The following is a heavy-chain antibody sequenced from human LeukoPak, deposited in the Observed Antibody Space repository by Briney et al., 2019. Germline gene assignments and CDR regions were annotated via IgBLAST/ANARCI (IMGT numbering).Heavy chain of an antibody. V-gene: IGHV3-48*04. CDR1: GFTFSAYS. D-gene: IGHD4-17*01. CDR3: ARRATVTYHGMDV. J-gene: IGHJ6*02. Sequence: GGSLRLSCTASGFTFSAYSMNWVRQAPGKGLEWVSHISSSGSNINYADSVKGRFTVSRDNARGSLSLQMNSLRGEDTAVYYCARRATVTYHGMDVWGQGTTVTVSS. CDR2: ISSSGSNI.